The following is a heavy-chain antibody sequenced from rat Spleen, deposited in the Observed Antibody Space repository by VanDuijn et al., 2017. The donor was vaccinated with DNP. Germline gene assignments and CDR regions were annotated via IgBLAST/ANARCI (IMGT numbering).Heavy chain of an antibody. CDR3: TTFEGTNA. Sequence: EVQLVESGGGLVEPGRSLKLSCVASGFTFSDYNMAWVRQAPKKGLEWVATIIYDGSRTYYRDFVKGRFTISRDKAKSTLYLQMDSLRSEDTATYYCTTFEGTNAWGQGTSVTVSS. D-gene: IGHD1-11*01. V-gene: IGHV5S10*01. J-gene: IGHJ4*01. CDR1: GFTFSDYN. CDR2: IIYDGSRT.